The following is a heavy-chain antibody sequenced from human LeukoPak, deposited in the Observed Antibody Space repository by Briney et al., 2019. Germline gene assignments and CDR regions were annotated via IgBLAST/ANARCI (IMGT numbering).Heavy chain of an antibody. CDR1: GFTVSSNY. CDR2: ISSSSSYI. Sequence: PGGSLRLSCAASGFTVSSNYMSWVRQAPGKGLEWVSSISSSSSYIYYAGSVKGRFTISRDNAKNSLYLQMNSLRAEDTAVYYCAIAERRSPIDYWGQGTLVTVSS. V-gene: IGHV3-21*01. CDR3: AIAERRSPIDY. D-gene: IGHD1-1*01. J-gene: IGHJ4*02.